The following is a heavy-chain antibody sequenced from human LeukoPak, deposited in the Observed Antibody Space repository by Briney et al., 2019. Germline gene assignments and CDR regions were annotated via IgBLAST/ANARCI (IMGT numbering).Heavy chain of an antibody. CDR3: ARYPLSYSNNWHYYFDY. Sequence: ASEKVSCKASGYTFTSYGVSWVRQAPGQGLEWMGWISGSNGNTDYAQKLQGRVTMTTDTSTSTAYMELRSLRSDDTAVYYCARYPLSYSNNWHYYFDYWGQGTLLTVSS. D-gene: IGHD1-1*01. CDR2: ISGSNGNT. J-gene: IGHJ4*02. CDR1: GYTFTSYG. V-gene: IGHV1-18*01.